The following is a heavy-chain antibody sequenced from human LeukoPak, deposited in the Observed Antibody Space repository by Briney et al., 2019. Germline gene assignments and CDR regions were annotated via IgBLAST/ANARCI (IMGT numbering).Heavy chain of an antibody. V-gene: IGHV4-59*01. Sequence: SETLSLTCTVSGGSISSYYWSWIRQPPGKGLEWIGYIYYSGSTNYNPSLKSRVTISVDTSKNRFSLKLSSVTAADTAVYYCARLSIAAAGDWFDPWGQGTLVTVSS. D-gene: IGHD6-13*01. J-gene: IGHJ5*02. CDR1: GGSISSYY. CDR2: IYYSGST. CDR3: ARLSIAAAGDWFDP.